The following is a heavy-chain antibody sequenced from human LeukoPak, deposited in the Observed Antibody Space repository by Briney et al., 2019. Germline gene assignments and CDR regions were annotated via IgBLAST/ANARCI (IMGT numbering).Heavy chain of an antibody. V-gene: IGHV1-8*01. CDR3: ARRMGRITIFGVVMGWFDP. CDR2: MNPNSGNT. Sequence: ASVKVSCKASGYTFTSYDINWVRQATGQGLEWMGWMNPNSGNTGYAQKFQGRVTMTRNTSISTAYMELSSLRSEDTAAYYCARRMGRITIFGVVMGWFDPWGQGTLVTVSS. D-gene: IGHD3-3*01. J-gene: IGHJ5*02. CDR1: GYTFTSYD.